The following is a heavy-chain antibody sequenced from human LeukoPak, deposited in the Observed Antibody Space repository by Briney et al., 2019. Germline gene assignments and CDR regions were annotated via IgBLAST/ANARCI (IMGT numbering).Heavy chain of an antibody. J-gene: IGHJ4*02. Sequence: GGSLRLSCAASGFTFSDYYMSWIRQAPGKGLEWVSYISSSGSTIYYADSVKGRCTISRDNAKNSLYLQMNSLRAEDTAVYYCASVKRITIFGVSSPGIDYWGQGTLVTVSS. D-gene: IGHD3-3*01. CDR1: GFTFSDYY. CDR3: ASVKRITIFGVSSPGIDY. V-gene: IGHV3-11*01. CDR2: ISSSGSTI.